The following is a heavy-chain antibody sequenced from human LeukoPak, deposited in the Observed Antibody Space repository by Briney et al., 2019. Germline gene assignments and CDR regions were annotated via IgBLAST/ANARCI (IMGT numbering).Heavy chain of an antibody. J-gene: IGHJ5*02. CDR2: INTKSGRT. V-gene: IGHV1-2*02. CDR3: ARADFIDAGPYLIGP. CDR1: GYSFTDYY. Sequence: ASVRVSCKTSGYSFTDYYIHWVRQAPGQGLEWMGWINTKSGRTSSARKFQGRVNMTRDPSITTVYMDMAWLTSDDTAIYFCARADFIDAGPYLIGPWGQGTLVTVSS. D-gene: IGHD3-3*01.